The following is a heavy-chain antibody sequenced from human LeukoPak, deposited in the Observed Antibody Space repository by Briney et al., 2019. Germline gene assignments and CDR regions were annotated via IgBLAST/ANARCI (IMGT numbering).Heavy chain of an antibody. CDR3: ARAVAGTNWFDP. V-gene: IGHV3-53*01. CDR2: IYSGGGT. J-gene: IGHJ5*02. CDR1: GFTVGSNY. Sequence: GGSLRLSCAASGFTVGSNYMNWVRQAPGTGLEWVSVIYSGGGTSYADSVRGRFTTSRENSKNTLYLQMNSLRVEYTAVYYCARAVAGTNWFDPWGQGTLVTVSS. D-gene: IGHD6-19*01.